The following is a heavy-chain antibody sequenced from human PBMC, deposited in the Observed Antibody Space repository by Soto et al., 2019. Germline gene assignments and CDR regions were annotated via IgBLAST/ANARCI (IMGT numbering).Heavy chain of an antibody. V-gene: IGHV4-59*01. CDR1: GVSISSYF. CDR2: TYHRGST. Sequence: SETLSLTCSVSGVSISSYFWSWIRQAPGGGLEWIGYTYHRGSTNYSPSLKSRVAISLDTSENQFSLKVNSVTAADTAVYYCARIGGYHGPLDYWGQGTPVTVSS. J-gene: IGHJ4*02. D-gene: IGHD6-25*01. CDR3: ARIGGYHGPLDY.